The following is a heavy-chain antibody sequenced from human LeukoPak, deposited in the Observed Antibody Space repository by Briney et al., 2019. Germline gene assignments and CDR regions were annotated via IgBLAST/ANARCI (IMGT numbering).Heavy chain of an antibody. Sequence: SETLSLTCTGSGGSISSYYWSWIRQPPGKGLEWIGYIYYSGSTNYNPSLKSRVTISVDTSKNQFSLKLSSVTAADTAVYYCARADGYCSGGSCYSAAYYYMGVWGKGTTVTVSS. D-gene: IGHD2-15*01. CDR3: ARADGYCSGGSCYSAAYYYMGV. CDR1: GGSISSYY. V-gene: IGHV4-59*01. CDR2: IYYSGST. J-gene: IGHJ6*03.